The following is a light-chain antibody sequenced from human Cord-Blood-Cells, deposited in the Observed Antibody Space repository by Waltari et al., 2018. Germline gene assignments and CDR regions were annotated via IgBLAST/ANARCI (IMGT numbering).Light chain of an antibody. CDR1: SSNIGSNT. J-gene: IGLJ3*02. CDR3: AAWDDSLNGWV. Sequence: QSVLTQPPSASGTPCQRVTISCSGSSSNIGSNTVNCYQQLPGTAPKLLIYSNNQRPSGVPDRFSGSKSGTSASLAISGLQSEDEADYYCAAWDDSLNGWVFGGGTKLTVL. CDR2: SNN. V-gene: IGLV1-44*01.